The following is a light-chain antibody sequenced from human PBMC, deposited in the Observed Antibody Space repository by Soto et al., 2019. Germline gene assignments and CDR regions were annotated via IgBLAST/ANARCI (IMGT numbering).Light chain of an antibody. J-gene: IGKJ2*01. Sequence: EIVLTQSPGTLSLSPGERATLSCRASQSVSSSYLAWYQQRPGQAPRLLIYGASSRATGIPGRFSGSGSGTDFTLTVSRLEPEDSAVYYCQQYGSSSGTLGQGTKLEIK. CDR3: QQYGSSSGT. CDR1: QSVSSSY. CDR2: GAS. V-gene: IGKV3-20*01.